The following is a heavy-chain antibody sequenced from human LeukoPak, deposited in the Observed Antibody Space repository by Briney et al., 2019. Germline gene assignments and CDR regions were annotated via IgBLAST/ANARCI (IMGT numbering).Heavy chain of an antibody. CDR2: IIPILGIA. D-gene: IGHD4-23*01. J-gene: IGHJ4*02. CDR1: GGTFSSYT. V-gene: IGHV1-69*02. Sequence: SVKVSCKASGGTFSSYTISWVRQAPGQGLEWMGRIIPILGIADYAQKFQGRVTITADKSTSTAYMELSSLRSEDTAVYYCARVDYGGNSGFGYWGQGTLVTVSS. CDR3: ARVDYGGNSGFGY.